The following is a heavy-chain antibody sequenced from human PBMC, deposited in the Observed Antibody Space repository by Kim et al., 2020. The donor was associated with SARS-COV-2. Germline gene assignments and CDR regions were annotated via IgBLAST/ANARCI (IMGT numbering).Heavy chain of an antibody. CDR3: AKDSFRASVTTDY. V-gene: IGHV3-23*01. Sequence: YADSVKGRFTISRDNSKNTLYLQMNSLRAEDTAVYYCAKDSFRASVTTDYWGQGTLVTVSS. D-gene: IGHD4-17*01. J-gene: IGHJ4*02.